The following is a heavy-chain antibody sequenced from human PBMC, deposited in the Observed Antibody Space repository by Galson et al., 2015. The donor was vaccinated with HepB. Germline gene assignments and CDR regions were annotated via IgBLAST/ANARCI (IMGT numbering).Heavy chain of an antibody. CDR1: GGTFSNYA. CDR3: AKAAYTYSSESSGYYRHYFDS. CDR2: IIPIFGTA. Sequence: SVKVSCKASGGTFSNYAIAWVRQAPGQGLEWMGGIIPIFGTANYAQKFQGKVTITADRSTSTVYMEVSSLRFEDTAVYYCAKAAYTYSSESSGYYRHYFDSWGQGTLVTVSS. D-gene: IGHD3-22*01. J-gene: IGHJ4*02. V-gene: IGHV1-69*06.